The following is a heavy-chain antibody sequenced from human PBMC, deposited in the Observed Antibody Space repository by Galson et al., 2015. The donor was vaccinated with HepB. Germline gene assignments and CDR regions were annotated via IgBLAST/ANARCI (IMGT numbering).Heavy chain of an antibody. J-gene: IGHJ4*02. CDR1: GYTFTSYY. V-gene: IGHV1-46*01. Sequence: SVKVSCKASGYTFTSYYMHWVRQAPGQGLEWMGIINPSGGSTSYAQKFQGRVTMTRDTSTSTVYMELSSLRSEDTAVYYCARDHGQISPLYYFDYWGQGTLVTVSS. CDR3: ARDHGQISPLYYFDY. CDR2: INPSGGST.